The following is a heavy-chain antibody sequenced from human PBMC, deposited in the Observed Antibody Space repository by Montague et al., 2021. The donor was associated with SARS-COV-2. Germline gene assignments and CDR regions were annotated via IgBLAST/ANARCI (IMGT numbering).Heavy chain of an antibody. D-gene: IGHD2-8*01. V-gene: IGHV6-1*01. CDR2: TYYRSKWYT. J-gene: IGHJ4*02. CDR3: ARVPVCSKYYFDF. Sequence: CAISGDSVSSNTATWHWIRQSPSRGLEWLGRTYYRSKWYTDYAESVQSRITINPDKSKHQFSLHLNSVTPEDTAVYYCARVPVCSKYYFDFWGQGTLVTVSS. CDR1: GDSVSSNTAT.